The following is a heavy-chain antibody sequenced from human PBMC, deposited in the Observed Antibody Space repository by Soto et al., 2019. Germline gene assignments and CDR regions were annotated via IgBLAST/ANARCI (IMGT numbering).Heavy chain of an antibody. Sequence: SGPTLVNPTQTLTLTCTFSGFSLSTSGVGVGWIRQPPGKALEWRGLIYWDDDKGYSPSLNSRLTITKDTSKNQVVLTMTNMDPVDTATYYCAHMATTTQYYYDSSGYYYWGQGTLVTVSS. V-gene: IGHV2-5*02. D-gene: IGHD3-22*01. CDR3: AHMATTTQYYYDSSGYYY. CDR1: GFSLSTSGVG. J-gene: IGHJ4*02. CDR2: IYWDDDK.